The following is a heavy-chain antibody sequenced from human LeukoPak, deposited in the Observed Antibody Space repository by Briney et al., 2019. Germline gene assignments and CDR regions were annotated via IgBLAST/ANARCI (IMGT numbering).Heavy chain of an antibody. CDR3: ARDRGVPEFYYYYGMDV. CDR2: IKQDGSEK. Sequence: GGSLRLSCAASGFTFSSYWMSWVRQAPGKGLEWVANIKQDGSEKYYVDSVKGRFTISRDNAKNSRYLQMNSLRAEDTAVYYCARDRGVPEFYYYYGMDVWGQGTTVTVSS. CDR1: GFTFSSYW. D-gene: IGHD3-10*01. J-gene: IGHJ6*02. V-gene: IGHV3-7*01.